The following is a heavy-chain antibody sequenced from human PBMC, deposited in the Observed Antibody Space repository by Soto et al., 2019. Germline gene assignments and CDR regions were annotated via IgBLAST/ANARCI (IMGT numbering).Heavy chain of an antibody. J-gene: IGHJ3*02. V-gene: IGHV3-30*03. CDR3: VADYVATDTFDI. CDR2: ISYDGNNK. D-gene: IGHD3-10*02. CDR1: GFTFSTYG. Sequence: VQLVESGGGVVQPGRSLRLPCAASGFTFSTYGIHWVRQAPGKGLEWVAVISYDGNNKYSADSVKGRFTISRDNSKKTLYLQMNSLRPEDTAVYYCVADYVATDTFDIWGQGTMVTVSS.